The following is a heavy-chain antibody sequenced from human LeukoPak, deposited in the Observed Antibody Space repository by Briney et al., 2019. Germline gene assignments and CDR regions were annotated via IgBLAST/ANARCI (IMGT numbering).Heavy chain of an antibody. CDR3: ARGQLGGYGDLDY. CDR2: INHSGST. J-gene: IGHJ4*02. CDR1: GGSINSSSYY. D-gene: IGHD4-17*01. V-gene: IGHV4-39*07. Sequence: PSETLSLTCTVSGGSINSSSYYWGWIRQPPGKGLEWIGEINHSGSTNYNPSLKSRVTISVDTSKNQFSLKLSSVTAADTAVYYCARGQLGGYGDLDYWGQGTLVTVSS.